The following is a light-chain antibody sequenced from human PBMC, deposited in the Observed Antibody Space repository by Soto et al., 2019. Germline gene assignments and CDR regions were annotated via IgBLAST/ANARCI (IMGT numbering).Light chain of an antibody. CDR1: QSVRSSQ. J-gene: IGKJ3*01. Sequence: DIVLTQSPGTRSLSPGERATLSCRASQSVRSSQLAWYQQKPGQAPRLLIYGASTRATGIPDRFSGSGSGTDFTLIISRLEPEDFAVYYCQQYGNSPLTFGPGTKVDIK. V-gene: IGKV3-20*01. CDR2: GAS. CDR3: QQYGNSPLT.